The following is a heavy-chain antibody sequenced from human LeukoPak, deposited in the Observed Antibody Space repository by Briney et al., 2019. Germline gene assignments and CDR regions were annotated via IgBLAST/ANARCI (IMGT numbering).Heavy chain of an antibody. V-gene: IGHV4-39*01. J-gene: IGHJ6*03. CDR1: GDSISSSPFF. CDR2: INFSGTT. Sequence: SETLSLTCTVSGDSISSSPFFWAWIRQPPGKGLEWIGSINFSGTTYYNPSLQSRVTISIDTSKNQFSLDLKALTAADTAVYYCGGFGERYPDHFTDALGKGAT. D-gene: IGHD3-10*01. CDR3: GGFGERYPDHFTDA.